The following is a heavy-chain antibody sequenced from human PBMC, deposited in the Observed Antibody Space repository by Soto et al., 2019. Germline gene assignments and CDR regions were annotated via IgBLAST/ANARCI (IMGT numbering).Heavy chain of an antibody. Sequence: QVQLVESGGGVVQPGRSLRLSCAASGFTFSSYVMHWVRQAPGKGLEWVAVIRYDGSNKYYADSVKGRFTISRDNSMNTLYMQMNCLRVEDTAVYYCARAFDSSSGYYGDWFDPWGQGTLVTVSS. V-gene: IGHV3-33*01. CDR1: GFTFSSYV. CDR2: IRYDGSNK. D-gene: IGHD3-22*01. J-gene: IGHJ5*02. CDR3: ARAFDSSSGYYGDWFDP.